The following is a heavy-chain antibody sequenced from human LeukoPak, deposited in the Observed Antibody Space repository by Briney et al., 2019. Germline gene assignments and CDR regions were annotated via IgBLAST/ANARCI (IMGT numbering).Heavy chain of an antibody. V-gene: IGHV3-23*01. CDR3: ARESQNTVSFDY. CDR1: GFTFSSYA. D-gene: IGHD2/OR15-2a*01. CDR2: ISGSGGST. J-gene: IGHJ4*02. Sequence: GGSLRLSCAASGFTFSSYAMSWVRQAPGKGLEWVSAISGSGGSTYYADSVKGRLTISRDNSKNTLYLQMNSLRAEDTAVYYCARESQNTVSFDYWGQGTLVTVSS.